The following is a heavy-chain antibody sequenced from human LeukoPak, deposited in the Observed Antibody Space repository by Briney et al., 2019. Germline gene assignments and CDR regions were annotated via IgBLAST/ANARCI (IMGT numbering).Heavy chain of an antibody. V-gene: IGHV2-5*02. Sequence: SGPTLVKPTQTLTLTCTFSGFSLSTSGVGVGWIRQPPGKALEWLALIYWDDDKRYSPSLKSRLTITKDTSKNQVVLTMINMDPVDTATYYCAHDHEPTRRRVTMVRGVHAFDIWGQGTMVTVSS. CDR2: IYWDDDK. CDR1: GFSLSTSGVG. CDR3: AHDHEPTRRRVTMVRGVHAFDI. D-gene: IGHD3-10*01. J-gene: IGHJ3*02.